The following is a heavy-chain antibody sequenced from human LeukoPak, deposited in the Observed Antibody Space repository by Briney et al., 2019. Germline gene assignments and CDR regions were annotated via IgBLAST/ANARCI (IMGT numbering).Heavy chain of an antibody. CDR2: INPNSGGT. Sequence: GASVKVSCKSSGYIFTAYYTHWVRQAPGQGLEWMGWINPNSGGTNYAQKFQGRVTMTRDTSISTAYMELSRLRSDDTAVYYCARDIIMVTYWFDPWGQGTLVTVSS. CDR3: ARDIIMVTYWFDP. D-gene: IGHD5-18*01. J-gene: IGHJ5*02. CDR1: GYIFTAYY. V-gene: IGHV1-2*02.